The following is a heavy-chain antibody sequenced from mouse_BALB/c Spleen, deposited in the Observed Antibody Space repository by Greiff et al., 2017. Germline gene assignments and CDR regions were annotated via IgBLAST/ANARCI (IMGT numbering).Heavy chain of an antibody. CDR2: ISDGGSYT. CDR3: AKGYYYDYPFAY. J-gene: IGHJ3*01. CDR1: GFTFSDYY. Sequence: EVKLMESGGGLVKPGGSLKLSCAASGFTFSDYYMYWVRQTPEKRLEWVATISDGGSYTYYPDSVKGRFTISRDNAKNNLYLQMSSLKSEDTAMYYCAKGYYYDYPFAYWGQGTLVTVSA. D-gene: IGHD2-4*01. V-gene: IGHV5-4*02.